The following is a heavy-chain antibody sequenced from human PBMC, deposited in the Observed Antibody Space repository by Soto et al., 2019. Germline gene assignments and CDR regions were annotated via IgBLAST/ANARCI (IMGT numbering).Heavy chain of an antibody. J-gene: IGHJ4*02. V-gene: IGHV3-48*01. Sequence: PGESLKISCAASGFTFSSSSMNWVRQAPGKGLEWVSYISSSSSAIYYTDSVKGRFTISRDNAKNSLYLRMNSLRAEDTAVYYCARDLRGSSGSDGPAYWGQGTLDTVSS. CDR3: ARDLRGSSGSDGPAY. D-gene: IGHD1-26*01. CDR2: ISSSSSAI. CDR1: GFTFSSSS.